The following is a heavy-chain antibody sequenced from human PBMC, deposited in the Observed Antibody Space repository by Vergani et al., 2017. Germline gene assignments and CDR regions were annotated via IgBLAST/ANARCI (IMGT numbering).Heavy chain of an antibody. Sequence: EVQLVQSGAEVKKPGESLKISCKGSGYRFTSYWIGWVRQMPGEGLEWMGIINAGDSDTRYSPSFQGQVTISADKSSSTAYLQWSSLKASDTAMYYCARQSEYSSSSGPRMDVWGKGTTVTVSS. V-gene: IGHV5-51*01. CDR1: GYRFTSYW. D-gene: IGHD6-6*01. J-gene: IGHJ6*04. CDR3: ARQSEYSSSSGPRMDV. CDR2: INAGDSDT.